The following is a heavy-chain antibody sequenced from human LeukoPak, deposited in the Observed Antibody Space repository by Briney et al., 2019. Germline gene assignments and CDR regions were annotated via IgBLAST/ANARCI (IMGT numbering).Heavy chain of an antibody. CDR1: GFTFSSYS. CDR3: AREGFDY. Sequence: GGSRRLSCAASGFTFSSYSMNWVRQAPGKGLEWVSSISSSSYIYYADSVKGRFTISRDNAKNSLYLQMNSLRAEDTAVYYCAREGFDYWGQGTLVTVSS. CDR2: ISSSSYI. J-gene: IGHJ4*02. V-gene: IGHV3-21*01.